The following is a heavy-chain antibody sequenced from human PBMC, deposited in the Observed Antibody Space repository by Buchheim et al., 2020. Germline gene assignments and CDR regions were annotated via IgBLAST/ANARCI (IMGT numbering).Heavy chain of an antibody. CDR1: GGSISSGGYY. CDR2: IYYSGST. D-gene: IGHD2-2*01. Sequence: QVQLQESGPGLVRPSQTLSLTCTVSGGSISSGGYYWSWIRQHPGKGLEWIGYIYYSGSTYYNPSLKSRVTISVDTSKNQFSLKLSSVTAADTAVYYCARGRNIVVVPAAIWFDPWGQGTL. V-gene: IGHV4-31*03. J-gene: IGHJ5*02. CDR3: ARGRNIVVVPAAIWFDP.